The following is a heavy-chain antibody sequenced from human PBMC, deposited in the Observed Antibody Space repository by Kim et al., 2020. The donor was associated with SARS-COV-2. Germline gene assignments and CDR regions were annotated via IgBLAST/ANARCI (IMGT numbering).Heavy chain of an antibody. Sequence: ASVKVSCKASGYTFTSYYMHWVRQAPGQGLEWMGIINPSGGSTRYAQKLQGRVTMTRDTSTSTVYMELSSLRSEDTAVYYCARGNLIVVGLGAMRRDWFDPWGQGTLVTVSS. V-gene: IGHV1-46*04. CDR2: INPSGGST. D-gene: IGHD2-2*01. J-gene: IGHJ5*02. CDR3: ARGNLIVVGLGAMRRDWFDP. CDR1: GYTFTSYY.